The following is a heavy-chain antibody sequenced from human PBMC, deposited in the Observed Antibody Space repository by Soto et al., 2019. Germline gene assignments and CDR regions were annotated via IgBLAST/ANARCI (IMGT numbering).Heavy chain of an antibody. J-gene: IGHJ4*02. CDR2: TSATGSTT. V-gene: IGHV3-23*01. CDR1: GFTFSTHA. D-gene: IGHD3-9*01. Sequence: PGGSLRLSCAVSGFTFSTHAMSWVRQAPGKGLEWVSGTSATGSTTYYADSVKGQFTISRDNSKNTLYLQMNSLRAEDTAVYYCAKAILTGYPIRGYFDYWGQGALVTVSS. CDR3: AKAILTGYPIRGYFDY.